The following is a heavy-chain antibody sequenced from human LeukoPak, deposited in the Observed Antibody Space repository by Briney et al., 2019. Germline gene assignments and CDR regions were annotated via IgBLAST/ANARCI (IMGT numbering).Heavy chain of an antibody. CDR1: RGTFSKYA. Sequence: GASVKVSCKASRGTFSKYAISWVRQAPGQGLEWMGRIIPILNMTHYAQKFQGRVTIAADKSTSTAYMELSSLRSEDTAVYYCARDDDRAREIDYWGQGTLVTVSS. CDR2: IIPILNMT. CDR3: ARDDDRAREIDY. D-gene: IGHD3-22*01. V-gene: IGHV1-69*04. J-gene: IGHJ4*02.